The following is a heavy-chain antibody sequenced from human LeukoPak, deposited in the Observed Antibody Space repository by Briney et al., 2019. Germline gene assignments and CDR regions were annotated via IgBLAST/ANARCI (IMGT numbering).Heavy chain of an antibody. J-gene: IGHJ2*01. CDR2: ISGSGGST. V-gene: IGHV3-23*01. D-gene: IGHD3-22*01. CDR1: GFTFSSYA. Sequence: GGSLRLSCAASGFTFSSYAMSWVRQAPGKGLEWVSAISGSGGSTYYADSVKGRFTISRDNSKNTLYLQMNSLRAEDTAAYYCAKAGPDYYDSSGYYYSFWDFDLWGRGTLVTVSS. CDR3: AKAGPDYYDSSGYYYSFWDFDL.